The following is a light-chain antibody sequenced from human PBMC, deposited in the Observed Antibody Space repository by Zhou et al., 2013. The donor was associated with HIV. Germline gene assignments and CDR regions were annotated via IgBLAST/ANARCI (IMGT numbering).Light chain of an antibody. Sequence: DIQMTQSPSSLSASVGDRVTITCRASQTIINYLNWYQKKPGKAPKLLVYAASTLQTGVPSRFSGSGSGTDFTLTISSLQPEDFATYYCQQASSFPRTFGQGTKVEI. J-gene: IGKJ1*01. CDR1: QTIINY. CDR3: QQASSFPRT. V-gene: IGKV1-39*01. CDR2: AAS.